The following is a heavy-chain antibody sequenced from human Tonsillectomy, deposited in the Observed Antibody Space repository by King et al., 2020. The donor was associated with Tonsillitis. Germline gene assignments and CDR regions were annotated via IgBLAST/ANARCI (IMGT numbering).Heavy chain of an antibody. Sequence: QLQESGPGLVKPSETLSLTCTVSGGSISNGVYYWSWIRQYPGQGLEWIGYIYHSGTTYYNPSLKSPLSISVDTSKNQFSLELRSVTAADTAVYYCARETATNWFDPWGQGTLVTVSS. V-gene: IGHV4-31*01. J-gene: IGHJ5*02. CDR3: ARETATNWFDP. D-gene: IGHD5-18*01. CDR2: IYHSGTT. CDR1: GGSISNGVYY.